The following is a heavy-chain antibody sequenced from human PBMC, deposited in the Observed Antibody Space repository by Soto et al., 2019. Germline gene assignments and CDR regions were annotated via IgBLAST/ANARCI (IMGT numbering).Heavy chain of an antibody. J-gene: IGHJ3*01. D-gene: IGHD2-21*01. V-gene: IGHV4-30-4*01. CDR3: ARHDHGSYGINGFDV. CDR1: GGSISNRDYY. Sequence: SETLSLTCTVSGGSISNRDYYWSWIRQPPGKGLEWIGYIFYSGTTFYNPSLKSRITISVDSSKNQFSLSLVSVTAADTAMYYCARHDHGSYGINGFDVWGQGTMVTVSS. CDR2: IFYSGTT.